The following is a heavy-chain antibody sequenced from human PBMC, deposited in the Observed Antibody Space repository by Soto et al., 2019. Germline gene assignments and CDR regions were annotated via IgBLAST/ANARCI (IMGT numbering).Heavy chain of an antibody. J-gene: IGHJ4*02. V-gene: IGHV3-7*03. D-gene: IGHD2-2*02. CDR3: ARDEGYCTSASCYTRLDY. Sequence: GALRLSCAASGFSFSRYWMNWVRQAPGKGLEWVANIKQDESEKYYVDSVKGRFTISRDNVKNSLYLQMNSLRAEDTAVYYCARDEGYCTSASCYTRLDYWGQGALVTVSS. CDR1: GFSFSRYW. CDR2: IKQDESEK.